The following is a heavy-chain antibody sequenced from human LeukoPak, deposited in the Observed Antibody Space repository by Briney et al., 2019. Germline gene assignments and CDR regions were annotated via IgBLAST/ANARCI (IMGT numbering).Heavy chain of an antibody. CDR1: GFTFSTYW. CDR3: ARDPVAWDY. J-gene: IGHJ4*02. V-gene: IGHV3-7*01. CDR2: MNPEGSEQ. Sequence: PGGSLRLSCVASGFTFSTYWMSWVRQAPGKGLEWVANMNPEGSEQYYVDAVKGRFTISRDNAKNSLFLQLNSLRVDDTAVYYCARDPVAWDYWGQGNLVIVS.